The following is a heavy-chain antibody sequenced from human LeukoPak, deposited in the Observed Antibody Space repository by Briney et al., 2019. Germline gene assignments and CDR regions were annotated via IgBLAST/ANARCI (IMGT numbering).Heavy chain of an antibody. V-gene: IGHV4-34*01. CDR3: ARDTDIVVVVAANGFDP. D-gene: IGHD2-15*01. J-gene: IGHJ5*02. CDR1: GGSFSGYY. CDR2: INHSGST. Sequence: SETLSLTCAVYGGSFSGYYWSWIRQPPGKGLEWIGEINHSGSTNYNPSLKSRVTISVDTSKNQFSLKLSSVTAADTAVYYCARDTDIVVVVAANGFDPWGQGTLVTVSS.